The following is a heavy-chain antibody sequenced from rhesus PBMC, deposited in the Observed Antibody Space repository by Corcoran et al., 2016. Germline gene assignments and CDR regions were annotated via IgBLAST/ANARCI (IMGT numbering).Heavy chain of an antibody. CDR2: INGGGGTT. V-gene: IGHV3S5*01. CDR1: GFTFSSYG. D-gene: IGHD3-16*01. CDR3: AVTAYYSGSDFDY. Sequence: EVQLVETGGGWVQPGGSLKLSCAASGFTFSSYGMSWVRQAPGKGLEWVSDINGGGGTTYYSDSVKGRFTISRDSSKDTLSLRMNSLGAEDTAVYYCAVTAYYSGSDFDYWGQGVLVTVSS. J-gene: IGHJ4*01.